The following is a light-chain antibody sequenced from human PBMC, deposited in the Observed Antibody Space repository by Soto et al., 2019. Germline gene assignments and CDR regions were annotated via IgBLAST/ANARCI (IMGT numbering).Light chain of an antibody. CDR2: GAS. V-gene: IGKV3-20*01. CDR3: QQYGSWT. CDR1: QSVSSSY. J-gene: IGKJ1*01. Sequence: EIVLTQSPGTLSLSPGERATLSCRASQSVSSSYLAWYQQKPGQAPRLLIYGASSRATGIPDRFSGSGSGTDFTFNISTLEPEDFAVYYCQQYGSWTFGQGTKVDIK.